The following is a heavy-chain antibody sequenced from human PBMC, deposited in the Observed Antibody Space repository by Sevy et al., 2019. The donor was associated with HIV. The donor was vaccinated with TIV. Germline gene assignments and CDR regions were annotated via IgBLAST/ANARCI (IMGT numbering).Heavy chain of an antibody. CDR2: INTGNGDT. D-gene: IGHD3-10*01. CDR3: ARDRGGSGDFDY. V-gene: IGHV1-3*04. J-gene: IGHJ4*02. Sequence: ASVKVSCKASGYTFTSYVMHWVRQAPGQRLQWMGWINTGNGDTKYSEKLQGRVTITRDTSASTAYMERGSLRAEDTAVYYCARDRGGSGDFDYWGQGTLVTVSS. CDR1: GYTFTSYV.